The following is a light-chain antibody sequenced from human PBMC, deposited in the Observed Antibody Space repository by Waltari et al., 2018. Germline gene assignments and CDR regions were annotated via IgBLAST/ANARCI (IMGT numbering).Light chain of an antibody. Sequence: SDELTQPPSVSVSPGHTATITCSGPKLGENFASWYQQKPGQSPVLVIYQDTKRPSGIPERFSGSNSGNTATLTISGTQAMDEADYYCQAWDTSTPVIFGGGTKLTVL. J-gene: IGLJ2*01. CDR3: QAWDTSTPVI. CDR2: QDT. V-gene: IGLV3-1*01. CDR1: KLGENF.